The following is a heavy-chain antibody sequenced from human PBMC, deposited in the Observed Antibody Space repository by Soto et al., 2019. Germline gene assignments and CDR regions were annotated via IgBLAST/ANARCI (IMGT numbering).Heavy chain of an antibody. D-gene: IGHD3-22*01. Sequence: GGSLRLSCAASEFTLDIYYITWVRQAPGEGLEWVAVITPDGSKQYYADSVKGRFTISRDTSKSTLSLQMTSLRPEDTAVYYCASGAAFYYDTSRYWGQGTLVTVSS. V-gene: IGHV3-30-3*01. CDR1: EFTLDIYY. CDR3: ASGAAFYYDTSRY. CDR2: ITPDGSKQ. J-gene: IGHJ4*02.